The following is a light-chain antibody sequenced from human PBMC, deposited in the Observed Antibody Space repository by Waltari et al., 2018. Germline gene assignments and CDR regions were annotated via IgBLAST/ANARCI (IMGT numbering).Light chain of an antibody. Sequence: QSVLTQPPSVSGAPGQRVTISCPGSSSHIGAGSDVHWYQQLPGTAPKLLIYGNSNRTSGVPDRFSGSKSGTSASLAITGLQAEDEADYYCQSYDSSLSAYVVFGGGTKLTVL. V-gene: IGLV1-40*01. CDR2: GNS. CDR3: QSYDSSLSAYVV. J-gene: IGLJ2*01. CDR1: SSHIGAGSD.